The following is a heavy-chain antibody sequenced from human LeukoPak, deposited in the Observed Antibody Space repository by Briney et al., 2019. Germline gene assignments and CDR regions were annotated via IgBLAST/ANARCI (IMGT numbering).Heavy chain of an antibody. CDR2: INHSGST. Sequence: SGTLSLTCAVYGGSFSGYYWSWIRQPPGKGLEWIGEINHSGSTNYNPSLKSRVTISVDTSKNQFSLKLSSVTAADTAVYYCARGVSSSRNIDYWGQGTLVTVSS. CDR1: GGSFSGYY. CDR3: ARGVSSSRNIDY. J-gene: IGHJ4*02. V-gene: IGHV4-34*01. D-gene: IGHD6-13*01.